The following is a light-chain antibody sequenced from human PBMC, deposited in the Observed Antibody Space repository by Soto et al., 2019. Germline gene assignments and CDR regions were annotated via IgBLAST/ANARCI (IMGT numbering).Light chain of an antibody. J-gene: IGKJ1*01. CDR2: DAS. CDR3: QQYNSYPWT. CDR1: QSISSS. Sequence: DIQMTQSPSTLSASVGDRVTITCRASQSISSSLAWYQQKPGKAPKLLIYDASSLESGVPSRFSGSGSGTEFTLTISSLQPDDFATYYCQQYNSYPWTFDQGTKVEIK. V-gene: IGKV1-5*01.